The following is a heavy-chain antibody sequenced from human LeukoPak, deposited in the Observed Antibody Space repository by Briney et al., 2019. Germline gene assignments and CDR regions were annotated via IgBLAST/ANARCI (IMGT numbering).Heavy chain of an antibody. CDR3: ARILHSSSWVFYYGMDV. D-gene: IGHD6-13*01. J-gene: IGHJ6*02. V-gene: IGHV1-69*13. Sequence: SVKVSCKASGGTFSSYAISWVRQAPGQGLEWMGGIIPIFGTANYAQKFQGRVTITADESTSTAYMELSSLRSEDTAVYYCARILHSSSWVFYYGMDVWGQGTTVTVSS. CDR1: GGTFSSYA. CDR2: IIPIFGTA.